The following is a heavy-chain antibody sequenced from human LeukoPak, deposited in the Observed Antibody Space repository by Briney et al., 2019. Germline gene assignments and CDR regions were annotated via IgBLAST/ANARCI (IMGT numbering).Heavy chain of an antibody. Sequence: GGSLRLSCAASGFSFSLYAMNWVRQAPGKGLEWISYIDSGSDDILHADSVRGRFAISRDNAKNTLYLEMNSLRAEHTAVYYCARDTYRPQLIDSWGQGTLVTVSS. V-gene: IGHV3-21*05. CDR3: ARDTYRPQLIDS. CDR1: GFSFSLYA. CDR2: IDSGSDDI. J-gene: IGHJ4*02. D-gene: IGHD5-18*01.